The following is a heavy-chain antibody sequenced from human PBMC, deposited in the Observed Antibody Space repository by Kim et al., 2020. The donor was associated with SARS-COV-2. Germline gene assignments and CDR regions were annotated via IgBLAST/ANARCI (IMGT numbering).Heavy chain of an antibody. CDR3: ARDLLGYYDSSGYCYDP. J-gene: IGHJ5*02. CDR1: GFTFSDYY. CDR2: ISSSGSTI. V-gene: IGHV3-11*04. D-gene: IGHD3-22*01. Sequence: GGSLRLSCAASGFTFSDYYMTWIRQAPGKGLEWVSYISSSGSTIYYADSVKGRFTISRDNAKNSLYLQMNSLRAEDTAVYYCARDLLGYYDSSGYCYDPWGQGTLVTVSS.